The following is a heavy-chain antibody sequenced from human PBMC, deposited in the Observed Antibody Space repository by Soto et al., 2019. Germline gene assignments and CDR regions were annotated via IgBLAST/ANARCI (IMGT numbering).Heavy chain of an antibody. CDR1: GGTFSSYA. Sequence: ASVKVSCKASGGTFSSYAISWVRQAPGQGLEWMGGIIPIFGTANYAQKFQGRVTITADESTSTAYMELSSLRSEDTAVYYCARQDIVLMVYVPPFDYWGQGTLVTVSS. CDR3: ARQDIVLMVYVPPFDY. CDR2: IIPIFGTA. D-gene: IGHD2-8*01. J-gene: IGHJ4*02. V-gene: IGHV1-69*13.